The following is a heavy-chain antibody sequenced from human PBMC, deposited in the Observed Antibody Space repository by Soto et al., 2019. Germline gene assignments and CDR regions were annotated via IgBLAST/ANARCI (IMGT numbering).Heavy chain of an antibody. Sequence: QVQLVESGGGVVQPGRSLRLSCAASGFTFSSYGMHWVRQAPGKGLEWVAVKWYDGSNKYYADSVKGRFTISRDNSKNTLYLQMNSLRAEDTAVYYCARAPQTGTDSFDPWGQGTLVTVSS. CDR1: GFTFSSYG. CDR3: ARAPQTGTDSFDP. D-gene: IGHD1-1*01. V-gene: IGHV3-33*01. CDR2: KWYDGSNK. J-gene: IGHJ5*02.